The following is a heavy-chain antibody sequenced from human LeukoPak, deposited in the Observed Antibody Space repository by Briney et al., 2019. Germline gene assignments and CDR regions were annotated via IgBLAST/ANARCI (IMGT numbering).Heavy chain of an antibody. J-gene: IGHJ6*03. D-gene: IGHD1-1*01. CDR1: GFTFSSYA. V-gene: IGHV3-23*01. CDR3: AKGKTGGYYYYYMDV. CDR2: ISGSGGST. Sequence: HPGGSLRLSCAASGFTFSSYAMSWVRQARGKGLEWVSAISGSGGSTNDADSVKGRFTISSDNSKNTLYLQMNSLRAEDTAVYYCAKGKTGGYYYYYMDVWGKGTTVTVSS.